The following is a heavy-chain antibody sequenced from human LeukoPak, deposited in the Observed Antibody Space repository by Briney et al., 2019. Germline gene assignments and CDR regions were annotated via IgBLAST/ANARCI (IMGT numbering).Heavy chain of an antibody. J-gene: IGHJ4*02. V-gene: IGHV3-21*01. CDR2: ISSSSSYI. Sequence: GGSLRLSCAASGFTFGSYSMNWVRQAPGKGLEWVSSISSSSSYIYYADSVKGRFTISRDNAKNSLYLQMNSLRAEDTAVYYCARDTVVPAAFDYWGQGTLVTVSS. CDR3: ARDTVVPAAFDY. CDR1: GFTFGSYS. D-gene: IGHD2-2*01.